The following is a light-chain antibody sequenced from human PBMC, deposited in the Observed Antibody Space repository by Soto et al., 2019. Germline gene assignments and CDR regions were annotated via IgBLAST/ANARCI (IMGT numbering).Light chain of an antibody. CDR3: QSYDSSLSGWV. V-gene: IGLV1-40*01. J-gene: IGLJ3*02. CDR1: SSNIGAGYD. Sequence: QSVLTQPPLVSGAPGQRVTISCTGSSSNIGAGYDVHWYQQLPGTAPKLLIYGNSSRPSGVPDRFSGSKSGTSASLAITGLQAEDEADYYCQSYDSSLSGWVFCGGTKVTVL. CDR2: GNS.